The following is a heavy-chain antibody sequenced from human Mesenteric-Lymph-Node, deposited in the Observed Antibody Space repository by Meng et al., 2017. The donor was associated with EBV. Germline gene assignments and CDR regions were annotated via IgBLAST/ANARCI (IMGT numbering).Heavy chain of an antibody. V-gene: IGHV1-69*01. CDR3: ARLRAGDYGDYYFDY. J-gene: IGHJ4*02. Sequence: QVSLVQSGAEVKKPGSSVKVSCTASGGTFSSSAINWVRQAPGQGLEWMGGIIPVSGTANYAQKFQGRLTIIADESTNPAYMELNSLKSEDTAAYYCARLRAGDYGDYYFDYWGQGTLVTVSS. CDR2: IIPVSGTA. CDR1: GGTFSSSA. D-gene: IGHD4-17*01.